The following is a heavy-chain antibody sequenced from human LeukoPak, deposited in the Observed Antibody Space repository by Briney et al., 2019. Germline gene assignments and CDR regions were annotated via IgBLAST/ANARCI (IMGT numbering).Heavy chain of an antibody. J-gene: IGHJ4*02. CDR2: INPNSGGT. Sequence: APVKVSCKASGYTFTGYYMHWVRQAPGQGLEWMGWINPNSGGTNYAQKFQGRVTMTRDTSISTAYMELSRLRSDDTAVYYCARDPYSSGWFDYWGQGTLVTVSS. V-gene: IGHV1-2*02. D-gene: IGHD6-19*01. CDR1: GYTFTGYY. CDR3: ARDPYSSGWFDY.